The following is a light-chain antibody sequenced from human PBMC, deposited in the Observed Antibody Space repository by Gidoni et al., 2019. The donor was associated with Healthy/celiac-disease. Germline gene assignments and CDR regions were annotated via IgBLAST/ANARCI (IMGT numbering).Light chain of an antibody. CDR3: QQYDNLPYT. V-gene: IGKV1-33*01. J-gene: IGKJ2*01. Sequence: DIQMTQSPSSLSASVGDRVTITCQASQDISNYLNWYQQKPGKAPKLLIYDASNLETGVPSRFSGSGSGTDFTFTISSLQPEDIATYYCQQYDNLPYTXXXXTKXEIK. CDR2: DAS. CDR1: QDISNY.